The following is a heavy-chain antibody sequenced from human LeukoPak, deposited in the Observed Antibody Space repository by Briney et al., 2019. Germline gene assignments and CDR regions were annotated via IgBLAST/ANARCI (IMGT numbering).Heavy chain of an antibody. CDR1: AFIFSGHW. CDR2: IKQDGREK. Sequence: PGGSLRLSCEGSAFIFSGHWMNWVRQTPGKGLEWVANIKQDGREKYYVDSVKGRFTISRDNAKKSLYLEMNSLRAEDKAVYYCARDTARWTGAFDIWGQGTMVTVSS. D-gene: IGHD5-24*01. J-gene: IGHJ3*02. V-gene: IGHV3-7*03. CDR3: ARDTARWTGAFDI.